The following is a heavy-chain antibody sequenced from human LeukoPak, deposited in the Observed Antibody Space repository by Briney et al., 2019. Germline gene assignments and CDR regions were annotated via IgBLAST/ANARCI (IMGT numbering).Heavy chain of an antibody. CDR1: GGSISSGNFY. CDR3: ARDPDQVLDAFDV. CDR2: IYRSGIT. Sequence: SQTLSLTRTVSGGSISSGNFYWSWIRQPPGKGLEWIGYIYRSGITYYNPSLKSRVSISLATSKNQFSLKLSSVTAADTAVYYCARDPDQVLDAFDVWGQGTVVTVSS. D-gene: IGHD2-2*01. J-gene: IGHJ3*01. V-gene: IGHV4-30-4*01.